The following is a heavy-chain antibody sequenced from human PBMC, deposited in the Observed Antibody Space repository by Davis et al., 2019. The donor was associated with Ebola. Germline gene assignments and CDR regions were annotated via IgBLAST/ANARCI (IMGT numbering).Heavy chain of an antibody. Sequence: ASVKVSCKASGYTFTSYYMHWVRQAPGQGLEWMGIINPSGGSTSYAQKFQGRVTMTRDTSTSTAYMELRSLRSDDTAVYYCARDLVGAWLQWGQGTLVTVSS. CDR1: GYTFTSYY. D-gene: IGHD6-19*01. J-gene: IGHJ4*02. CDR2: INPSGGST. CDR3: ARDLVGAWLQ. V-gene: IGHV1-46*01.